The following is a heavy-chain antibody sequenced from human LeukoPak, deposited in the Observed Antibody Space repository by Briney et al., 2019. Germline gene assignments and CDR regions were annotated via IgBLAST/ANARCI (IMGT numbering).Heavy chain of an antibody. Sequence: PSETLSLTCTVSDFSISRYCWNWIRQPPGKALEWIGYVYYSGTTNYNPYFKSRVTISVDSSQNHFSLKLTSVTAADTAVYYCAREVAGTGYFQVWGLGTPVTVSS. V-gene: IGHV4-59*01. CDR2: VYYSGTT. D-gene: IGHD6-19*01. CDR1: DFSISRYC. J-gene: IGHJ1*01. CDR3: AREVAGTGYFQV.